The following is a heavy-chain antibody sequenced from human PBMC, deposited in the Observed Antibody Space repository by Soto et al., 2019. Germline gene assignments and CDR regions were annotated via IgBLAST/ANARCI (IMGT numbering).Heavy chain of an antibody. CDR1: GFSLTTDRVG. CDR2: IYWDDSK. CDR3: AHAYGGRSLY. V-gene: IGHV2-5*02. Sequence: QITLKESGPTLVKPTQTLTLTCTFSGFSLTTDRVGVGWIRQPPGEDLEWLAVIYWDDSKTYRPSLESRLTIYNDTSKNRVALTMTNIDSLDAATYYCAHAYGGRSLYWGQGTLVTVSS. J-gene: IGHJ4*02. D-gene: IGHD1-26*01.